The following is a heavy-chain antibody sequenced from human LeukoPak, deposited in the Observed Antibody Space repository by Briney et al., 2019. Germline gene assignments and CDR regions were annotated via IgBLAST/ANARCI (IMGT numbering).Heavy chain of an antibody. V-gene: IGHV4-59*12. Sequence: SETLSLTCTVSGGSISNYYWSWIRQPPGKGLEWIGDTYNSGSTKYNPSLRSRVTISVDTSKNQFSLKLSSVTAADTAVYYCARRSDYFDYWGQGTLVTVSS. CDR1: GGSISNYY. J-gene: IGHJ4*02. CDR3: ARRSDYFDY. CDR2: TYNSGST.